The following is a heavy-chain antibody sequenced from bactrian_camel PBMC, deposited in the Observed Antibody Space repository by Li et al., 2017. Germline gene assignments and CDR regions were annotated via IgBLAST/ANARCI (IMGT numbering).Heavy chain of an antibody. Sequence: VQLVESGGASVQTGGSLRLSCAFSGNTRNTHCMSWVRQAPGTGPEWLYTIYDDGRTFYSDSVKGRFTISRDNAKNTVYLQMNSLKTEDTAMYYCSLGWTRAAGTSERGQGTQVTVS. J-gene: IGHJ4*01. V-gene: IGHV3S10*01. CDR2: IYDDGRT. D-gene: IGHD5*01. CDR1: GNTRNTHC. CDR3: SLGWTRAAGTSE.